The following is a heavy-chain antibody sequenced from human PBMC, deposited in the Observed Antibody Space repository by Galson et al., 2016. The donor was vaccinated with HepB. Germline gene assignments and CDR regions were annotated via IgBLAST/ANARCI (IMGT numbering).Heavy chain of an antibody. J-gene: IGHJ2*01. V-gene: IGHV4-31*03. CDR2: IYYSGST. CDR3: ASGGREDGSGSYYHSYCYFDL. CDR1: GAAIRTGDYY. Sequence: TLSLPCTFSGAAIRTGDYYWTWIRQHPGQGLEWIGYIYYSGSTQYNPSLKSRLNLSIDTSKNQFSLRLSSVTASDTAVYYCASGGREDGSGSYYHSYCYFDLWGRGTLVTVSS. D-gene: IGHD3-10*01.